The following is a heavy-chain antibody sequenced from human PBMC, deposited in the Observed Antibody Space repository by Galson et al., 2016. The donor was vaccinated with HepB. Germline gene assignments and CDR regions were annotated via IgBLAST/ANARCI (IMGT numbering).Heavy chain of an antibody. Sequence: SVKVSCKASGYTFTNYYLHWVRQAPGQGLEWKGVINPSGGGTSYSQRYQGRVNLTRESPTNTVYMDLSVRRFEDTAVYYCAIGCYYSSGWYDAFDICGQGTMVTVSS. J-gene: IGHJ3*02. V-gene: IGHV1-46*01. CDR2: INPSGGGT. CDR1: GYTFTNYY. CDR3: AIGCYYSSGWYDAFDI. D-gene: IGHD6-19*01.